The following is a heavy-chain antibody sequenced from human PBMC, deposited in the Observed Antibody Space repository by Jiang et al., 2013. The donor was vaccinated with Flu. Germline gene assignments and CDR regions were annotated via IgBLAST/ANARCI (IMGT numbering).Heavy chain of an antibody. CDR1: GGSISNYY. J-gene: IGHJ4*02. Sequence: PGLVKPSETLSLTCTVSGGSISNYYWSWIRQPPGKGLEWIGYIYYTGTTNYNPSLKSRVTISVDTSKNHFSLKLTSVTAADTAVYYCARNPYGDYGLDYWGQGTLVTVSS. CDR3: ARNPYGDYGLDY. CDR2: IYYTGTT. D-gene: IGHD4-17*01. V-gene: IGHV4-59*01.